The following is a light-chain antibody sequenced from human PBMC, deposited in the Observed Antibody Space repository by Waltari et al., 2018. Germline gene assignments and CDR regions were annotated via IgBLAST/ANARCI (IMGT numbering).Light chain of an antibody. J-gene: IGLJ1*01. Sequence: SYELTQPPSVSVSPGQTATITCSGDNLGNKYACWYQQKAGQSPVLVIYQDTKRPSGIPEGFSGSNSGNTVTLTISGTQAMDEADYYCQAWDSSTEVFGTGTKLTVL. CDR2: QDT. CDR1: NLGNKY. CDR3: QAWDSSTEV. V-gene: IGLV3-1*01.